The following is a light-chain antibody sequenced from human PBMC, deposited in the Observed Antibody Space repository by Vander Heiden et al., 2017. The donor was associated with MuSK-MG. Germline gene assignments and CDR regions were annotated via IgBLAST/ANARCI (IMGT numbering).Light chain of an antibody. V-gene: IGLV1-44*01. CDR1: RSNIGSNP. Sequence: QSVLTQPPSASGTPGQRVTISCSGGRSNIGSNPINWYQQLPGPAPRVLIDRNTQRPSGVPDRFAGEKSGTSDSRAISGLQSEDEAEYFGGAWDDSLNGPVVGGWTKLTVL. CDR2: RNT. CDR3: GAWDDSLNGPV. J-gene: IGLJ3*02.